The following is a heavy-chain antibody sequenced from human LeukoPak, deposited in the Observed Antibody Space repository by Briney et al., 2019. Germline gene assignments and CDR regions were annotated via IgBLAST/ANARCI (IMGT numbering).Heavy chain of an antibody. CDR2: ISSSSSTI. V-gene: IGHV3-48*01. CDR1: GFTFSSYS. J-gene: IGHJ4*02. Sequence: PGGSLRLSCAASGFTFSSYSMNWVRQAPGKGLEWVSYISSSSSTIYYADSVKGRFTISRDNAKNSLYLQMNSLRAEDTAVYYCARDTGYDSSGYPAYWGQGTLVTVSS. CDR3: ARDTGYDSSGYPAY. D-gene: IGHD3-22*01.